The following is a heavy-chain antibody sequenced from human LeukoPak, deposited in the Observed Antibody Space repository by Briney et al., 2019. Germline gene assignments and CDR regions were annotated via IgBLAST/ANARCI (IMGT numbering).Heavy chain of an antibody. CDR2: INNDESST. D-gene: IGHD2-15*01. Sequence: GGSLRLSCAASGFTFSSYWMHWVRQAPGKGLVWVSHINNDESSTSYADSVRGRFTISRDNAKNTLYLQMNSLRTEDTAVYYCACYGIAPPYWGPGTLVTVSS. V-gene: IGHV3-74*01. CDR1: GFTFSSYW. CDR3: ACYGIAPPY. J-gene: IGHJ4*02.